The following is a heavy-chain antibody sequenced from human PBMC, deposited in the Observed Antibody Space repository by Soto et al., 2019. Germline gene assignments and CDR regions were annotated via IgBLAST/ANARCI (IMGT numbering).Heavy chain of an antibody. D-gene: IGHD4-17*01. Sequence: SETLSLTCTVSGGSISSGGYYWSWIRQHPGKGLEWIGYIYYSGSTYYNPSLKSRVTVSVDTSKNQFSLKLSSVTAADTAVYYCAREREATVTTVGWYFDLWGRGTLVTVSS. V-gene: IGHV4-31*03. CDR2: IYYSGST. J-gene: IGHJ2*01. CDR3: AREREATVTTVGWYFDL. CDR1: GGSISSGGYY.